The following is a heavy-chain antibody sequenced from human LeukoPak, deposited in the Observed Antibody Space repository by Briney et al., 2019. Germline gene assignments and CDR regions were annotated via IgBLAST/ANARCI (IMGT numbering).Heavy chain of an antibody. Sequence: PGGSLRLSCATSGFTIGKSDMAWVRQAPGKGLEWVSYISSSSSTIYYADSVKGRFTISRDNAKNSLYLQMNSLRAEDTAVYYCARGAYYYEDWGQGTLVTVSS. J-gene: IGHJ4*02. CDR1: GFTIGKSD. CDR2: ISSSSSTI. CDR3: ARGAYYYED. D-gene: IGHD3-22*01. V-gene: IGHV3-48*01.